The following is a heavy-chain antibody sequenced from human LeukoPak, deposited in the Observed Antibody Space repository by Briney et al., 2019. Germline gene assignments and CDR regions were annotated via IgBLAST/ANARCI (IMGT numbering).Heavy chain of an antibody. CDR1: GYDFSTYW. V-gene: IGHV5-51*01. CDR3: ARTLQSYGHNYFDP. Sequence: GESLQISCKGSGYDFSTYWIGWVRQMPGKGLEWGGIIYPADSDARYSPSFQGHVTISADYSVSTAYLQWSSLKASDTAIYYCARTLQSYGHNYFDPWGQGTLVTVSS. J-gene: IGHJ5*02. D-gene: IGHD3-16*01. CDR2: IYPADSDA.